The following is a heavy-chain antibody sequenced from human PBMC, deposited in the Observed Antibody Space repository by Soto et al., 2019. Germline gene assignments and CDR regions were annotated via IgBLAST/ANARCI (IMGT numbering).Heavy chain of an antibody. J-gene: IGHJ4*02. D-gene: IGHD3-22*01. CDR2: ISAYNGNT. Sequence: VKVSCKASGYTFTSYGITWVRQAPGQGLEWMGWISAYNGNTNYAQKLQGRVTMTTDTSTSTAYMELRSLRSDDTAVYYCARVDDYYDSSGYYYWGQGTQVTVSS. V-gene: IGHV1-18*01. CDR1: GYTFTSYG. CDR3: ARVDDYYDSSGYYY.